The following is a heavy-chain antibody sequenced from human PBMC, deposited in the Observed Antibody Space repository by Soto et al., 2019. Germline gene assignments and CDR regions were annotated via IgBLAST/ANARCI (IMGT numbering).Heavy chain of an antibody. Sequence: ASVKVSCKASGYTFTSYGISWVRQAPGQGLEWMGWISACNGNTNYAQKLQGRVTMATDTSTSTAYMELRSLRSDDTTVYYCARDYYGNGDYWGQGTLVTVSS. D-gene: IGHD3-22*01. V-gene: IGHV1-18*01. CDR1: GYTFTSYG. CDR2: ISACNGNT. CDR3: ARDYYGNGDY. J-gene: IGHJ4*02.